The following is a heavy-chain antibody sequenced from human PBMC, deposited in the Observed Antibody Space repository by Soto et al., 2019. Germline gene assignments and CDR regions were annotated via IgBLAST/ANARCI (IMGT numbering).Heavy chain of an antibody. J-gene: IGHJ3*02. CDR1: GFSLSTSGVG. Sequence: SGPTLVNPTQTLTLTCTFSGFSLSTSGVGVGWTRQPPGKALEWLALIYWDDDKRYSPSLKSRLTITKDTSKNQVVLTITNMDPGETATYSCAHFAGIAARRSDVFDIWGQGKMVTFSS. D-gene: IGHD6-6*01. V-gene: IGHV2-5*02. CDR3: AHFAGIAARRSDVFDI. CDR2: IYWDDDK.